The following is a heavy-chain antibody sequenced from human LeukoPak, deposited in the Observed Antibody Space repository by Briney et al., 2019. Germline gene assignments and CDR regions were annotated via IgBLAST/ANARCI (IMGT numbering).Heavy chain of an antibody. Sequence: KPSETLSLTCAVYGGSFSGYYWTWIRQPPGKGLEWIGEISHSGRANYNPSLKSRVTISVDTSKNQFSLKVNSVTAADTAVYYCASQGITMVRGVDTWGQGTLVTVSS. CDR2: ISHSGRA. CDR1: GGSFSGYY. J-gene: IGHJ5*02. CDR3: ASQGITMVRGVDT. D-gene: IGHD3-10*01. V-gene: IGHV4-34*01.